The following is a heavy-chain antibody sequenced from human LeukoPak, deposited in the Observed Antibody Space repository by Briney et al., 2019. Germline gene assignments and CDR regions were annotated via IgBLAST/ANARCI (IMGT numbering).Heavy chain of an antibody. V-gene: IGHV4-31*03. J-gene: IGHJ4*02. CDR2: IYYSGST. D-gene: IGHD4-23*01. Sequence: SETLTDTPTVAGGCIGSEGYYWSWLRQHRGKGLEWIGYIYYSGSTYYNPSLKSRVTISVDTSKNQFSLKLSSVTAADTAVYYCARDFDTVVTGTAGFDYWGQGTLVTVSS. CDR1: GGCIGSEGYY. CDR3: ARDFDTVVTGTAGFDY.